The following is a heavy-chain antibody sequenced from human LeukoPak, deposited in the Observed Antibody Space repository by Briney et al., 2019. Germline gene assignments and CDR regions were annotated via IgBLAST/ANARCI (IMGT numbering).Heavy chain of an antibody. D-gene: IGHD5-18*01. CDR1: GFTFSSYG. CDR2: IRYDGSNK. J-gene: IGHJ4*02. CDR3: AKLSHSYGPSYFDY. Sequence: GGSLRLSCAASGFTFSSYGMHWARQAPGKGLEWVAFIRYDGSNKYYADSVKGRFTVSRDNSKNTLYLQMNSLRAEDTAVYYCAKLSHSYGPSYFDYWGQGTLVTVSS. V-gene: IGHV3-30*02.